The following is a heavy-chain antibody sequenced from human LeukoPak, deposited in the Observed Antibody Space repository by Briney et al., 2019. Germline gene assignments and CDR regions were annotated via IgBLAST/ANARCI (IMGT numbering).Heavy chain of an antibody. D-gene: IGHD2-2*01. J-gene: IGHJ6*02. CDR1: GGSISNFY. CDR3: ARFQSSSSWDYYYGLDV. V-gene: IGHV4-4*07. CDR2: IYTSEST. Sequence: SETLSLTCTVSGGSISNFYWSWIRQPAGKGLEWVGRIYTSESTTYNPSLKSRVTMSIDTSKNQFSLKLSSVTAADTAVYYCARFQSSSSWDYYYGLDVWGQGTTVTVS.